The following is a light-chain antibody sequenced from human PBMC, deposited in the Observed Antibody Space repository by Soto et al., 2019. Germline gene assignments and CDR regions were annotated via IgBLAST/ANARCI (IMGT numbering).Light chain of an antibody. J-gene: IGKJ2*01. CDR3: QQYGSSPPYT. Sequence: EIVLTQSPGTLSLSPGERATLSCTASQSVSSSHLAWYQQKPGQAPRLLIYGASSRSTGIPDRLSGSGSGTDFTLTISRLEPEDFAVYYCQQYGSSPPYTFGQGTKLEIK. V-gene: IGKV3-20*01. CDR2: GAS. CDR1: QSVSSSH.